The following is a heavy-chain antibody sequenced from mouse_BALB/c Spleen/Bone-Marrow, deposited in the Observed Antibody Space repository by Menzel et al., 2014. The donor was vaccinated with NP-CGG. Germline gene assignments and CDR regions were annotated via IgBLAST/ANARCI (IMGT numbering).Heavy chain of an antibody. CDR3: ARGRYYYGSSPIGAMDY. CDR2: ISSGGST. Sequence: EVKLVESGGGLVKPGGSLKLSCAASGFTFSSYAMSWVRQTPEKRLEWVASISSGGSTYYPDSVKGRFTISRDNARNILYLQMSSLRSEDTAVYYCARGRYYYGSSPIGAMDYWGQGTSVTVSS. V-gene: IGHV5-6-5*01. D-gene: IGHD1-1*01. CDR1: GFTFSSYA. J-gene: IGHJ4*01.